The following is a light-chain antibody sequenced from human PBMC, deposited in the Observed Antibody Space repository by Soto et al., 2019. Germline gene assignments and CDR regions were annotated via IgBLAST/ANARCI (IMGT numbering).Light chain of an antibody. J-gene: IGKJ2*01. CDR1: QSISSSY. CDR2: AAS. CDR3: QQYGSSSYT. V-gene: IGKV3-20*01. Sequence: EIVLTQSPGTLSLSPGERATLSCRASQSISSSYLAWYQQKPGQAPRLLIYAASSMATGIPDRFSGSGSGTDFALTISTLEPEDFAVYYCQQYGSSSYTFGQGTQLEIK.